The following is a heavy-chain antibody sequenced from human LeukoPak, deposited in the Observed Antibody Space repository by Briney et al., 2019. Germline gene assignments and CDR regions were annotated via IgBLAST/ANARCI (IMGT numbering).Heavy chain of an antibody. CDR3: ASRETYSSGWYSH. J-gene: IGHJ4*02. CDR1: GGTFSSYA. CDR2: INPNSGGT. D-gene: IGHD6-19*01. V-gene: IGHV1-2*02. Sequence: GSSVKVSCKASGGTFSSYAISWVRQAPGQGLEWMGWINPNSGGTNYAQKFQGRVTMTRDTSISTAYMELSRLRSDDTAVYYCASRETYSSGWYSHWGQGTLVTVSS.